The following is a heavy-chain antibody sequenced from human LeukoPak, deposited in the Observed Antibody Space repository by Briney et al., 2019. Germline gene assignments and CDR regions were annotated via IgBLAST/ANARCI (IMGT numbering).Heavy chain of an antibody. Sequence: PSETLSLTCTVSGGSISSYYWSWIRQPAGKGLEWIGRIYTSGSTNYNPSLKSRVTMSVDTSKNQFSLKLSSVTAADTAVYYCARDRLAGVVERIVVVPAAIQPTYNWFDPWGQGTLVTVSS. D-gene: IGHD2-2*02. CDR1: GGSISSYY. CDR3: ARDRLAGVVERIVVVPAAIQPTYNWFDP. J-gene: IGHJ5*02. V-gene: IGHV4-4*07. CDR2: IYTSGST.